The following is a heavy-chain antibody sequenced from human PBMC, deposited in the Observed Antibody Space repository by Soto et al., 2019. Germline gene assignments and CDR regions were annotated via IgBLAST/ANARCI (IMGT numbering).Heavy chain of an antibody. V-gene: IGHV4-4*02. Sequence: QVLLQESGPGLVKPSGTLSLTCAVSGDSISTKYWWSWVRQPPGKGLEWIGEIHQRRRNNYIPSLKSRVTMSLDKSNNQLSLKLSSVTAADTAVYYCARGFDYRWIYWGQGTLVTVSS. J-gene: IGHJ4*02. CDR3: ARGFDYRWIY. CDR1: GDSISTKYW. D-gene: IGHD3-16*01. CDR2: IHQRRRN.